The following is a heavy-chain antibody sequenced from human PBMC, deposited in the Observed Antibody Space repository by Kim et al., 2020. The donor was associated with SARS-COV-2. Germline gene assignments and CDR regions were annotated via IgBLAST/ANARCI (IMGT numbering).Heavy chain of an antibody. V-gene: IGHV4-39*01. CDR1: GGSISSSSYY. CDR3: ARHGSGIQYYYDSSGYRAFDI. D-gene: IGHD3-22*01. J-gene: IGHJ3*02. Sequence: SETLSLTCTVSGGSISSSSYYWGWIRQPPGKGLEWIGSIYYSGSTYYNPSLKSRVTISVDTSKNQFSLKLSSVTAADTAVYYCARHGSGIQYYYDSSGYRAFDIWGQGTMVTVSS. CDR2: IYYSGST.